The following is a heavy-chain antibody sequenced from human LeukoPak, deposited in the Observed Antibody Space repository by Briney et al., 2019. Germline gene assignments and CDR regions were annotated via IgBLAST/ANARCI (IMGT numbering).Heavy chain of an antibody. V-gene: IGHV4-59*01. CDR2: IYYSGST. J-gene: IGHJ4*02. CDR3: ASLRGNYLPDY. CDR1: GGSIGNYY. Sequence: PSETLYLTCAVSGGSIGNYYWTWIRQPPGKGLEWIAYIYYSGSTNYNPSLKSRVTISVDTSKNQFSLKLSSVTAADTAVYYCASLRGNYLPDYWGQGTLVTVSS. D-gene: IGHD4-11*01.